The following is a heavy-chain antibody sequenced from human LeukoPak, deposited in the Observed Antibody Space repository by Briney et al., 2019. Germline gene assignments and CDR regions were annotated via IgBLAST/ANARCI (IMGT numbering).Heavy chain of an antibody. V-gene: IGHV1-18*01. D-gene: IGHD3-22*01. CDR2: ISAYNGNT. J-gene: IGHJ6*02. Sequence: ASVKVSCKASGYTFTSYGISWVRQAPGQGLEWMGWISAYNGNTNYAQKLQGRVTMTTDTSTSTAHMELRSLRSDDTAVYYCARDLYYYDSSGFQNYYYYYGMDVWGQGTTVTVSS. CDR3: ARDLYYYDSSGFQNYYYYYGMDV. CDR1: GYTFTSYG.